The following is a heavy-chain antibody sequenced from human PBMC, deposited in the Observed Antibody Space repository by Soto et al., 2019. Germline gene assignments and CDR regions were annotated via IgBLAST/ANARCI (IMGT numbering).Heavy chain of an antibody. CDR3: VKLGCGRGGCYRDHFGF. V-gene: IGHV3-23*01. CDR2: IGGSDGST. CDR1: GYTFSDYA. D-gene: IGHD2-15*01. Sequence: GGYLRLCCAASGYTFSDYAMSWVRQAPGKGLEWVSGIGGSDGSTYYADSVKGRFAISRDNFKDTLYLQMNSLRAEDTAIYYCVKLGCGRGGCYRDHFGFSGQGT. J-gene: IGHJ4*02.